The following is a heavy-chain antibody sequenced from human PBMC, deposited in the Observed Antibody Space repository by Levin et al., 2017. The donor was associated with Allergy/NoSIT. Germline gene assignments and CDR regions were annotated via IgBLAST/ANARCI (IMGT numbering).Heavy chain of an antibody. CDR2: ISYDGIYT. CDR3: SSVSTETAYDYYYGMDV. CDR1: GFTFSNYA. D-gene: IGHD4-17*01. Sequence: GESLKISCAASGFTFSNYAFHWVRQAPGKGLEWVALISYDGIYTFYTDSLKGRFTISRDNSKNTLYLQMNSLRPEDTSVYYCSSVSTETAYDYYYGMDVWGQGTTVTVSS. V-gene: IGHV3-30-3*01. J-gene: IGHJ6*02.